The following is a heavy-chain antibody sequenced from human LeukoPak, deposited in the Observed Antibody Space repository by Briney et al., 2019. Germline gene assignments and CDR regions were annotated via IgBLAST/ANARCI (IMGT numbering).Heavy chain of an antibody. CDR3: ASTGGGREVKLERLPDVFDY. CDR1: GYTFTIYG. CDR2: ISAYNGNT. J-gene: IGHJ4*02. D-gene: IGHD1-1*01. Sequence: ASVTVSFTASGYTFTIYGISWVRQAPGQGLEGMGWISAYNGNTNYAQKLQGRVTMTTDTSTSTAYMELRSLRSDDTAVYYCASTGGGREVKLERLPDVFDYWGQGTLVTVSS. V-gene: IGHV1-18*01.